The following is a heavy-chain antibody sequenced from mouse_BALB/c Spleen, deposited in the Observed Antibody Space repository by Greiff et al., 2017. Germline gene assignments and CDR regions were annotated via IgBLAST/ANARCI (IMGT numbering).Heavy chain of an antibody. CDR2: ISYSGST. CDR3: ARSYYGSRDWYFDV. D-gene: IGHD1-1*01. J-gene: IGHJ1*01. V-gene: IGHV3-2*02. Sequence: DVKLQESGPGLVKPSQSLSLTCTVTGYSITSDYAWNWIRQFPGNKLEWMGYISYSGSTSYNPSLKSRISITRDTSKNQFFLQLNSVTTEDTATYYCARSYYGSRDWYFDVWGAGTTVTVSS. CDR1: GYSITSDYA.